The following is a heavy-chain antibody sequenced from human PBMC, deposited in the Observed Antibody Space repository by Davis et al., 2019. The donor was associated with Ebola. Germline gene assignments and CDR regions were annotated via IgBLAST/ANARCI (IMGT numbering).Heavy chain of an antibody. CDR1: GFTFSSYA. CDR3: ATLSWSGYGMDV. D-gene: IGHD3-3*01. J-gene: IGHJ6*02. V-gene: IGHV3-30-3*01. CDR2: ISYDGSNK. Sequence: GESLKISCAASGFTFSSYAMHWVRQAPGKGLEWVAVISYDGSNKYYADSVKGRFTISRDNSKNTLYLQMNSLRAEDTAVYYCATLSWSGYGMDVWGQGTTVTVSS.